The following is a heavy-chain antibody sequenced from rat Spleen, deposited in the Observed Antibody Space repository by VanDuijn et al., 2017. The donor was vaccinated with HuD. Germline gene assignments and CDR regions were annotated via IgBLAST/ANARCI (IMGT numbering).Heavy chain of an antibody. V-gene: IGHV5-20*01. D-gene: IGHD4-3*01. CDR3: TTEFGVRVMDA. J-gene: IGHJ4*01. CDR2: ISYDGSST. CDR1: GFTFSDYY. Sequence: EVQLVESDGGLVQPGRSLKLSCAASGFTFSDYYMAWVRQAPTKGLEWVATISYDGSSTYYRDSVKGRFTVSRDDATSSLYLQMDSLRSEDTATYYCTTEFGVRVMDAWGQGASVTVSS.